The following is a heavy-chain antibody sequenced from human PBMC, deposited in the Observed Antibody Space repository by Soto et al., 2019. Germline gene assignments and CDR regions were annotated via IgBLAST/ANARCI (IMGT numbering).Heavy chain of an antibody. J-gene: IGHJ4*02. CDR3: ARAPTAPIFGVFDY. V-gene: IGHV4-31*03. Sequence: SETLSLTCTVSGGSISSGGYYWSWIRQHPGKGLEWIGYIYYSGSTYYNPSLKSRVTISVDTSKNQFSLKLSSVTAADTAVYYCARAPTAPIFGVFDYWGQGTQVTVSS. D-gene: IGHD3-3*01. CDR2: IYYSGST. CDR1: GGSISSGGYY.